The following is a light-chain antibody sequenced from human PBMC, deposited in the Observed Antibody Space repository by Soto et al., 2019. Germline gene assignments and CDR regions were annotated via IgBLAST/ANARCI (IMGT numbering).Light chain of an antibody. V-gene: IGLV2-14*03. J-gene: IGLJ1*01. Sequence: QSVLTQPASVSGSPGQSITISCTGTSSDVGGYNYVSWYQHHPGKAPKLLIYGVSNRPSGVSNRFSGSKSDNTASLTISGLQPEDEADYYSSSYTTSNTRQIVFGTGTKVTVL. CDR3: SSYTTSNTRQIV. CDR2: GVS. CDR1: SSDVGGYNY.